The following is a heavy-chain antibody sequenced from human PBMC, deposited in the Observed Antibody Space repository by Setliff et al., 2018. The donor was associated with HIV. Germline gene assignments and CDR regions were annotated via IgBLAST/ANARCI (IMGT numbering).Heavy chain of an antibody. V-gene: IGHV3-43*01. J-gene: IGHJ4*02. D-gene: IGHD6-19*01. CDR2: ISWDGSST. CDR3: ARDSEPGTRVAGTTGLDY. CDR1: GFTFDDHT. Sequence: GGSLRLSCAASGFTFDDHTMNWVRQVPGKGLEWLCLISWDGSSTFYADSVKGRFTISRDDSKEPLYLQMDRLTTADTGLYYCARDSEPGTRVAGTTGLDYWGQGSLVTVSS.